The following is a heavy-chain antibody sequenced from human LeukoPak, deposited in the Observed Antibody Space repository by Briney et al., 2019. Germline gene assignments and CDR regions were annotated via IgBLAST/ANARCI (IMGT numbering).Heavy chain of an antibody. J-gene: IGHJ6*03. D-gene: IGHD3-16*01. Sequence: ASVKVSCKASGGTFSSCAISWVRQAPGQGLEWMGGIIPIFGTANYAQKFQGRVTITADESTSTAYMELSSLRSEDTAVYYCARGGSNLYYYYYMDVWGKGTTVTVSS. CDR3: ARGGSNLYYYYYMDV. CDR1: GGTFSSCA. CDR2: IIPIFGTA. V-gene: IGHV1-69*13.